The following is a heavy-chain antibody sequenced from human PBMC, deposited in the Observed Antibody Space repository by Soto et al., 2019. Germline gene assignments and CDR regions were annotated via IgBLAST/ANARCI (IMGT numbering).Heavy chain of an antibody. Sequence: QVQLVESGGGVVQPGRSLRLSCAASGFSISRSAMHWVRQAPGKGLEWVAVIAYDGSNRWYADSAKGRFTISRDNSKNTVYLQMSRLRGEATAVYYCARDLQAGTDNVNWFAPWGQGTLVTVSS. V-gene: IGHV3-30*04. J-gene: IGHJ5*02. CDR1: GFSISRSA. D-gene: IGHD1-1*01. CDR3: ARDLQAGTDNVNWFAP. CDR2: IAYDGSNR.